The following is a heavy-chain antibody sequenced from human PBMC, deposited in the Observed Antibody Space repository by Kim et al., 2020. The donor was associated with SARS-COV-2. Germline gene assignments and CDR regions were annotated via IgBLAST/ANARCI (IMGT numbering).Heavy chain of an antibody. D-gene: IGHD6-13*01. CDR3: AKVTVSSTWNYYYYGMDL. Sequence: KGRFTISRGDSKRTLYLQMNSLRAEDTAVYYCAKVTVSSTWNYYYYGMDLWGQGTTVTVSS. V-gene: IGHV3-33*03. J-gene: IGHJ6*02.